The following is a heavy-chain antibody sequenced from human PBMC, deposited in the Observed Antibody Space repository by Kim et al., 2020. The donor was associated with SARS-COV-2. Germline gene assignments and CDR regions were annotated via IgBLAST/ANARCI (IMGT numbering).Heavy chain of an antibody. CDR1: GYTFTSYG. CDR3: ARDYYGSGSYLFSGYYYGMDV. J-gene: IGHJ6*02. V-gene: IGHV1-18*01. CDR2: ISAYNGNT. Sequence: ASVKVSCKASGYTFTSYGITWVRQAPGQGLEWMGWISAYNGNTNYAQKLQGRVTMTTDTSTSTAYMELRSLRSDYTAVYYCARDYYGSGSYLFSGYYYGMDVWGQGTTVTVSS. D-gene: IGHD3-10*01.